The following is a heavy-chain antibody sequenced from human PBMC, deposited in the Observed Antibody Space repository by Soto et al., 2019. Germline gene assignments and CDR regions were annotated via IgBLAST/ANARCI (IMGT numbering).Heavy chain of an antibody. D-gene: IGHD4-4*01. V-gene: IGHV3-7*01. Sequence: PGGSLRLSCAASGFTFSSYWMSWVRQAPGKGLEWVANIKQDGSEKYYVDSVKGRFTISRDNAKNSLYLQMNSLRAEDTAVYYCARDRPGGTTVTPFYYYGMAVWGQGTRVTVSS. J-gene: IGHJ6*02. CDR2: IKQDGSEK. CDR1: GFTFSSYW. CDR3: ARDRPGGTTVTPFYYYGMAV.